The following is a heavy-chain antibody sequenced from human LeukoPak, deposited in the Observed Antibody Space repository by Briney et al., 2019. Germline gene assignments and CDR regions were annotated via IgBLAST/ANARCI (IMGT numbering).Heavy chain of an antibody. Sequence: SETLSLTCAVYGGSFSGYYWSWIRQPPGKGLEWIGEINHSGSTNYNPSLKSRVTISVDTSKNQFSLKLSSVTAADTAVYYCASGSWYSLDYWGQGTLVTVSS. D-gene: IGHD6-13*01. J-gene: IGHJ4*02. CDR2: INHSGST. CDR1: GGSFSGYY. CDR3: ASGSWYSLDY. V-gene: IGHV4-34*01.